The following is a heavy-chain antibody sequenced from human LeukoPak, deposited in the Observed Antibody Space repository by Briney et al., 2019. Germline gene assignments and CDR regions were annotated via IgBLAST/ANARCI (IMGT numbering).Heavy chain of an antibody. Sequence: GGSLRLSCAASGFIFSSFGMHWVRQSPGKGLEWVAFIRYDGGNKYYADSVKGRFTISRDNSKNTLYLQMNSLRAEDTAIYYCAKEGDTATVDGGGYWGQGTLVTVSS. CDR2: IRYDGGNK. J-gene: IGHJ4*02. V-gene: IGHV3-30*02. D-gene: IGHD5-18*01. CDR1: GFIFSSFG. CDR3: AKEGDTATVDGGGY.